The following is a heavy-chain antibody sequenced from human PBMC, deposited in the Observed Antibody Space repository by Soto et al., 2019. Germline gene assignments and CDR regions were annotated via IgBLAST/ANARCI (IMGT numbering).Heavy chain of an antibody. CDR1: GYTFTSYG. V-gene: IGHV1-18*01. D-gene: IGHD3-9*01. Sequence: ASVKVSCKASGYTFTSYGISWVRQAPGQGLEWMGWISAYNGNTNYAQKLQGRVTMTTDTSTSTAYMELRSLRSDDTAVYYCARDFDWEDNSKTDAIDTWGQRTMVTVSS. J-gene: IGHJ3*02. CDR3: ARDFDWEDNSKTDAIDT. CDR2: ISAYNGNT.